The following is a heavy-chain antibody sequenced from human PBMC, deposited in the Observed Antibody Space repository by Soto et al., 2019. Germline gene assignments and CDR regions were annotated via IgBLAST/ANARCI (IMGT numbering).Heavy chain of an antibody. J-gene: IGHJ4*02. Sequence: QVYLVESGGGVVQPGGSLRLSCAASGFTFSSYGMHWVRQAAGKGPEWVAVVWNDGNTKYYEDSVKGRFTISRDNSKNTVYLQMNNLRAEDTAVYYCARDKGFYDHVWGSYRSAFDYWGRGTLVAVSS. CDR1: GFTFSSYG. CDR3: ARDKGFYDHVWGSYRSAFDY. V-gene: IGHV3-33*01. D-gene: IGHD3-16*02. CDR2: VWNDGNTK.